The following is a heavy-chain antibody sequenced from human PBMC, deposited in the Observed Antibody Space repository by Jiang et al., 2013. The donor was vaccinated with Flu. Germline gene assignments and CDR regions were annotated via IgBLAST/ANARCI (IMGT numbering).Heavy chain of an antibody. CDR1: GGSISSYY. V-gene: IGHV4-4*07. J-gene: IGHJ4*02. D-gene: IGHD6-19*01. CDR3: ARDIKTVAGTGGTFDY. Sequence: LLKPSETLSLTCTVSGGSISSYYWSWIRQPAGKGLEWIGRIYTSGSTNYNPSLKSRVTMSVDTSKNQFSLKLSSVTAADTAVYYCARDIKTVAGTGGTFDYWGQGTLVTVSS. CDR2: IYTSGST.